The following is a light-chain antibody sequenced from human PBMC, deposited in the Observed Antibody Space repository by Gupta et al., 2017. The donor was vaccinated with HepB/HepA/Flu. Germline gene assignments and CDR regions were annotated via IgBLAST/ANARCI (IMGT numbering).Light chain of an antibody. V-gene: IGLV2-23*02. CDR2: EVS. J-gene: IGLJ3*02. CDR1: SSDVGSYNL. CDR3: CSYAGSSTWV. Sequence: QSALTQPASVSWSPGQSITISCTGTSSDVGSYNLVSWYQQHPGKAPKLMIYEVSKRPSGVSNRFSGSKSGNTASLTISGLQAEDEADYYGCSYAGSSTWVFGGGTKLTVL.